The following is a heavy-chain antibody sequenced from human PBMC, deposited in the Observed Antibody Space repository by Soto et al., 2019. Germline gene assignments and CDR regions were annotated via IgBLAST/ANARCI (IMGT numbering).Heavy chain of an antibody. CDR1: GGSISSGNYY. CDR3: ATMGTPVTGLYYFDY. Sequence: SETPSLTSSVSGGSISSGNYYWSWIRQPPGKGLEWIGFISYSGTTYYNASLWSRASISVDTSKSQFSLDLSSVTAADTAVYYCATMGTPVTGLYYFDYWGQGTLVTVSS. J-gene: IGHJ4*02. D-gene: IGHD4-17*01. V-gene: IGHV4-30-4*01. CDR2: ISYSGTT.